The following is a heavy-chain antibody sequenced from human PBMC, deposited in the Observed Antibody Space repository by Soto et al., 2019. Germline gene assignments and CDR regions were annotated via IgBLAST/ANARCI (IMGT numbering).Heavy chain of an antibody. CDR2: INTDGSST. CDR1: GFTFSSYW. V-gene: IGHV3-74*01. Sequence: EVQLVESGGGLVQPGGSLRLSCTASGFTFSSYWMHWVRQAPGKGLVWVSRINTDGSSTSYADSVKGRFTISRDNAKNTLYLQMNSLRAEDTAVYYCARDGYCSSTSWRGMDVWGPGTTVTVSS. D-gene: IGHD2-2*01. J-gene: IGHJ6*02. CDR3: ARDGYCSSTSWRGMDV.